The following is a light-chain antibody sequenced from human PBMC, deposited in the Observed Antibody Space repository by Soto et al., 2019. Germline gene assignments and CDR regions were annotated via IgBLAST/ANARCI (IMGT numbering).Light chain of an antibody. CDR1: TSDVGAYSF. CDR3: CSYAGSRV. J-gene: IGLJ3*02. V-gene: IGLV2-11*01. Sequence: QSALTQPRSVSGSPGQSITISCTGSTSDVGAYSFASWYQQHPGAAPKLLIHDVNKRPPGVPDRFSASKSGNTASLTISGLQAEDEADYFCCSYAGSRVFGGGTKLTVL. CDR2: DVN.